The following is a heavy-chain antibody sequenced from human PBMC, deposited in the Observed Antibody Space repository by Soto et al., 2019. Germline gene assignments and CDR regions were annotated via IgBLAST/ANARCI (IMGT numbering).Heavy chain of an antibody. D-gene: IGHD3-22*01. CDR1: GASVSPGY. CDR3: ARSRYDTTGFAVDP. CDR2: MYFGGSF. V-gene: IGHV4-59*02. Sequence: PSETLSLTCTVSGASVSPGYWSWIRQPPGKGLEWIGFMYFGGSFNYNPSLTSRVTISVDASKNQFSLKVTSVTAADTAVYYCARSRYDTTGFAVDPWGQGILVTVSS. J-gene: IGHJ5*02.